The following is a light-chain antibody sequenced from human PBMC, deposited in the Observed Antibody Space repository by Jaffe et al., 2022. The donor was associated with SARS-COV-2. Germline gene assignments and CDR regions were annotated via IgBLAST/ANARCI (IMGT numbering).Light chain of an antibody. V-gene: IGKV3-20*01. CDR1: QSVNANY. CDR2: RAF. J-gene: IGKJ4*01. Sequence: EIMLTQSPDTLSLSPGERATLSCRASQSVNANYIAWYQQKPGQAPRLLIHRAFSRAAGIPDRFSGSGSGTEFTLAISRLEPEDFAVYYCQQYGGSPLTFGGGTRVEIK. CDR3: QQYGGSPLT.